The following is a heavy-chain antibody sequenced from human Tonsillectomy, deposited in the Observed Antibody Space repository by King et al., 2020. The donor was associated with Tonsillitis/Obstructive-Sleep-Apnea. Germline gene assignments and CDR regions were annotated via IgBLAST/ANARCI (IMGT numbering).Heavy chain of an antibody. J-gene: IGHJ1*01. CDR2: ITHDGITK. V-gene: IGHV3-30*04. CDR1: VVTFSTYA. Sequence: VQLVESGGGVVQPGRSLRLSCAASVVTFSTYAMHWVRQAPGKGLEGVAVITHDGITKYYSDSLKGRFTISRDNSKNTLYLQMNSLRVDETAMYYCVAGGDQVLWEYLQRWGQGTLVTVTS. CDR3: VAGGDQVLWEYLQR. D-gene: IGHD2-2*01.